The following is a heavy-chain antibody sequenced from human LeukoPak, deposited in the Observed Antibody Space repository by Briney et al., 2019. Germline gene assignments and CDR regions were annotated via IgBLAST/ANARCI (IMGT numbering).Heavy chain of an antibody. CDR2: ISPSGDIT. CDR3: VRDLDWGAFDV. D-gene: IGHD3/OR15-3a*01. CDR1: GFTFDDYG. V-gene: IGHV3-20*04. J-gene: IGHJ3*01. Sequence: GGSLRLSCAASGFTFDDYGMSWVRQAPGKGLEWVSGISPSGDITYYADSVMGRFTISRDNRKSTVSLQMNSLRAEDTALYYCVRDLDWGAFDVWGQGRMVTVSS.